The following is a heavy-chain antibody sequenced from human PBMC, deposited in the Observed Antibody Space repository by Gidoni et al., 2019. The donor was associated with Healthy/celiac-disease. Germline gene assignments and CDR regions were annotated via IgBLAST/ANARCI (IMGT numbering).Heavy chain of an antibody. CDR3: AREGRSAYYYYGMDV. CDR2: ISSSSSTI. J-gene: IGHJ6*02. V-gene: IGHV3-48*02. CDR1: GFTFSSYS. D-gene: IGHD2-15*01. Sequence: EVQLVESGGGLVQPGGSLRLSCAASGFTFSSYSMNWVRQAPGKGLEWVSYISSSSSTIYDADSVKGRFTISRDNAKNSLYLQMNSLRDEDTAVYYCAREGRSAYYYYGMDVWGQGTTVTVSS.